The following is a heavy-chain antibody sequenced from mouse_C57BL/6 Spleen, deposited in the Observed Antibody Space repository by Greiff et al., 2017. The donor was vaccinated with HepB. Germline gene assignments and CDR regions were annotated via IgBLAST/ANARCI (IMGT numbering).Heavy chain of an antibody. CDR1: GYAFSSSW. V-gene: IGHV1-82*01. D-gene: IGHD1-1*01. Sequence: VKLQESGPELVKPGASVKISCKASGYAFSSSWMNWVKQRPGKGLEWIGRIYPGDGDTNYNGKFKGKATLTADKSSSTAYMQLSSLTSEDSAVYFCARGVVERGAMDYWGQGTSVTVSS. CDR2: IYPGDGDT. J-gene: IGHJ4*01. CDR3: ARGVVERGAMDY.